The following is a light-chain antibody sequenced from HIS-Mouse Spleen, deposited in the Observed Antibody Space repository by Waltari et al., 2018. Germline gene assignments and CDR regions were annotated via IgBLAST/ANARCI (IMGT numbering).Light chain of an antibody. J-gene: IGKJ1*01. CDR1: QSVSSSY. Sequence: EIVLTQSPGTLSLSPGERATLSCRASQSVSSSYLAWYQQKPGQAPRLLIYGAASTATGIPDRFSGSGSGTDFTLTISRLGPEDFAVYYCQQYGSSPPWTFGQGTKVEIK. CDR2: GAA. CDR3: QQYGSSPPWT. V-gene: IGKV3-20*01.